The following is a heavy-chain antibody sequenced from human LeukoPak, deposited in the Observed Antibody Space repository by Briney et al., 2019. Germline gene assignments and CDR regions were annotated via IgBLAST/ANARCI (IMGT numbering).Heavy chain of an antibody. CDR1: GFTFSSYS. D-gene: IGHD5-12*01. CDR2: MTASSVTF. Sequence: RGSLRLSCAVSGFTFSSYSMSWVRQVPGRGLEWVAYMTASSVTFYYADSVRGRLTISRDNARNSLFLQMNSLTVEDTAVYYCARSLSGYDPLSAFWGQGTLVTVSS. J-gene: IGHJ4*02. CDR3: ARSLSGYDPLSAF. V-gene: IGHV3-48*04.